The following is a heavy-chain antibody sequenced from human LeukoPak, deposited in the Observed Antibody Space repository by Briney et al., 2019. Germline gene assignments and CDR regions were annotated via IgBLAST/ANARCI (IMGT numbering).Heavy chain of an antibody. J-gene: IGHJ4*02. Sequence: SETLSLTCTVSGGSISSYYWGWIRQPPGKGLEWNGSIYHSGSTYYNPSLKSRVTISVDTSKNQFSLKLSSVTAADTAVYYCASFGYYDILTGYYILGTFDYWGQGTLVTVSS. CDR2: IYHSGST. V-gene: IGHV4-38-2*02. CDR3: ASFGYYDILTGYYILGTFDY. CDR1: GGSISSYY. D-gene: IGHD3-9*01.